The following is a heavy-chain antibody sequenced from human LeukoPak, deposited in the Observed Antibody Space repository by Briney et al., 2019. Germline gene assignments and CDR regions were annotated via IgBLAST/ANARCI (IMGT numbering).Heavy chain of an antibody. J-gene: IGHJ4*02. D-gene: IGHD6-6*01. CDR1: GGSFSGYY. Sequence: SETLSLTCAVYGGSFSGYYWSWIRQPPGKGLEWIGEINHSGSTNYNPSLKSRVTISVDTSKNQFSLKLSSVTAADTAVYYCARGSSSGSSTYYYFDYWGQGTLVTVSS. CDR3: ARGSSSGSSTYYYFDY. V-gene: IGHV4-34*01. CDR2: INHSGST.